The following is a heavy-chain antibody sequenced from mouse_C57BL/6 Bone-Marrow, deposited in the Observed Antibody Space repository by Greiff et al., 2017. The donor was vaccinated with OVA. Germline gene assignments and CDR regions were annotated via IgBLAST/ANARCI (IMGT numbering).Heavy chain of an antibody. CDR1: GFTFSSYT. D-gene: IGHD1-1*01. CDR3: ARREGYYYGSDWYFDV. J-gene: IGHJ1*03. Sequence: EVKLVESGGGLVKPGGSLKLSCAASGFTFSSYTMSWVRQTPEKRLEWVATISGGGGNTYYPASVKGRFTISRDNAKNTLYLQMSSLRSEDTALYYCARREGYYYGSDWYFDVWGTGTTVTVSS. CDR2: ISGGGGNT. V-gene: IGHV5-9*01.